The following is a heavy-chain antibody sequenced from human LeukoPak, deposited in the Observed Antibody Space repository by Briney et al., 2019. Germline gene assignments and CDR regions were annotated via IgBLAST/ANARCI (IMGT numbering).Heavy chain of an antibody. Sequence: PGGSLRLSCAASGFSFSSFGMSWVRQAPGKGLEWVSDISGSGGSTYYADSVKGRFKISRDNSKNTLYLQMNSLRADDTAVYYCAKDRWSGSEAHDFDYWGQGTLVTVSS. D-gene: IGHD1-26*01. J-gene: IGHJ4*02. V-gene: IGHV3-23*01. CDR1: GFSFSSFG. CDR2: ISGSGGST. CDR3: AKDRWSGSEAHDFDY.